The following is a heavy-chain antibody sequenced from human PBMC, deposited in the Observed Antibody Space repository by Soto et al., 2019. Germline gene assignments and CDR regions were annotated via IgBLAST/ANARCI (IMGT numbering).Heavy chain of an antibody. Sequence: ELQLLESGGGLVQPGRSLRLSCAASGFTSDDYAMHWVRQPPGKGLEWVSSISGNSDYIGYADSVKGRFTISRDDAKSSLYLEMNSLRADDTALYYCAKDCTSTTCFSTWGRGTLVTVSS. D-gene: IGHD2-2*01. V-gene: IGHV3-9*02. J-gene: IGHJ4*02. CDR3: AKDCTSTTCFST. CDR2: ISGNSDYI. CDR1: GFTSDDYA.